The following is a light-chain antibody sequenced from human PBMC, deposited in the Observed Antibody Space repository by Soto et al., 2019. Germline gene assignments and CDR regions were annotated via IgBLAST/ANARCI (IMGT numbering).Light chain of an antibody. J-gene: IGKJ1*01. CDR2: GAS. V-gene: IGKV3-15*01. Sequence: EIVMTQSPATLSVSPGERATLSCRASQSVSSNLAWYQQKPGQAPRLLIYGASTGATGIAARFSGSGSGTEFTLTINSLHSEDLAVYYCQQYDNWPRTFGQGTKVDI. CDR1: QSVSSN. CDR3: QQYDNWPRT.